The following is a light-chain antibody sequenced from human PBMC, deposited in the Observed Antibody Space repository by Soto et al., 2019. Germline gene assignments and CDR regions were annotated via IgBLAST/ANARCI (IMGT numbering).Light chain of an antibody. J-gene: IGLJ1*01. CDR2: DVS. CDR1: SSDVGGYNY. Sequence: QSVLTQPASVSGSPGQSITISCTGTSSDVGGYNYVSWYQQHPGKAPKLMIYDVSNRPSGVSNRFSGSKSGNTASLPISGLQAEDEADYYCSSYTSSSRYVFGTGTKLTVL. V-gene: IGLV2-14*01. CDR3: SSYTSSSRYV.